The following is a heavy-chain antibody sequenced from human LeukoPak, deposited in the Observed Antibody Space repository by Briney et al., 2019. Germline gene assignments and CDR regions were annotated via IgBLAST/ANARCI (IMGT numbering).Heavy chain of an antibody. CDR3: ARDPKGSSWYEGY. D-gene: IGHD6-13*01. Sequence: ASVKVSCKASGYTFTGYYMHWVRQAPGQGLEWMGWINPNSGGTNYAQKFQGRVTMTRDTSISTAYMELSRLRSDDTAVYYCARDPKGSSWYEGYWGQGTLDTVSS. CDR1: GYTFTGYY. CDR2: INPNSGGT. J-gene: IGHJ4*02. V-gene: IGHV1-2*02.